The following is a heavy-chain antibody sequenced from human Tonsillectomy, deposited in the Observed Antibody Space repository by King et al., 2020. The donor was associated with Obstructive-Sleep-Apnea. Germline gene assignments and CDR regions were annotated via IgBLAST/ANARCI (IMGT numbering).Heavy chain of an antibody. CDR1: GFPFSGSS. J-gene: IGHJ6*02. CDR2: IRSKTESYAT. V-gene: IGHV3-73*02. D-gene: IGHD6-6*01. Sequence: VQLVESGGGLVQPGGSLKLSCAASGFPFSGSSMHWVRQTSGKGLEWVGRIRSKTESYATAYAASVKGRFTISRDDSRTTAYLQMNSLKTEDTAVYYCTRRIAAYGMDVWGQGTTVTVSS. CDR3: TRRIAAYGMDV.